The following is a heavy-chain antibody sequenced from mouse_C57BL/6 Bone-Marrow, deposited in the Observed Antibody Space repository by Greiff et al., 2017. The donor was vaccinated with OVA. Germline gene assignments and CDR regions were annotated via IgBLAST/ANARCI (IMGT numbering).Heavy chain of an antibody. CDR2: IHPNSGST. D-gene: IGHD2-3*01. Sequence: QVQLQQSGAELARPGASVKLSCKASGYTFTSYWMHWVKQRPGQGLEWIGMIHPNSGSTNYNEKFKSKATLTVDKSSSTAYMQLSSLTSEDSAVYYCARENYDGNFDYWGQGTTLTVSS. CDR1: GYTFTSYW. J-gene: IGHJ2*01. V-gene: IGHV1-64*01. CDR3: ARENYDGNFDY.